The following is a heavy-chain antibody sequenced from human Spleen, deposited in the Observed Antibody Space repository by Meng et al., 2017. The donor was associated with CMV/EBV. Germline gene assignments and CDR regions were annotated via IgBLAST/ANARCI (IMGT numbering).Heavy chain of an antibody. V-gene: IGHV1-2*02. CDR3: ARDQGDSSNYYFASYGMDL. D-gene: IGHD3-22*01. CDR1: GYTFSAHY. Sequence: ASVKVSCQESGYTFSAHYTHWVRQAPGQGLEGMGRINPNSGLTNYAQKFQGRVTVTRAPGISTAYMEVRSLRSDDTAVYYCARDQGDSSNYYFASYGMDLWGPGTTVTVSS. J-gene: IGHJ6*02. CDR2: INPNSGLT.